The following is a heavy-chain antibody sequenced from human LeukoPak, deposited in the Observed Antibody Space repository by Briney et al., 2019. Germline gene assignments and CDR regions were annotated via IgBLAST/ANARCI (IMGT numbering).Heavy chain of an antibody. J-gene: IGHJ4*02. CDR2: IYHSGST. V-gene: IGHV4-30-2*01. CDR3: ARDEGSGWSYYFDY. D-gene: IGHD6-19*01. Sequence: PSQTLSLTCTVSGGSISSGGYYWSWIRQPPGKGLEWIGYIYHSGSTYYNPSLKSRVTISVDRSKNQFSLKLSSVTAADTAVYYCARDEGSGWSYYFDYWGQGTLVTVSS. CDR1: GGSISSGGYY.